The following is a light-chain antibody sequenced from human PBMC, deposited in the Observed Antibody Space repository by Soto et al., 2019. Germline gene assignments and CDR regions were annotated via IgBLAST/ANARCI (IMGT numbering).Light chain of an antibody. CDR1: QSVSGSY. CDR2: GSC. V-gene: IGKV3-20*01. Sequence: EIVLTQSPGTLSLSPGERATLSCRASQSVSGSYLAWYQQKPGQAPRLLIYGSCSRATGIPDRFSGSGSGTDFTLTISRLEPEDFAVYYCQQYGSTAWTFGQGTKVEIK. J-gene: IGKJ1*01. CDR3: QQYGSTAWT.